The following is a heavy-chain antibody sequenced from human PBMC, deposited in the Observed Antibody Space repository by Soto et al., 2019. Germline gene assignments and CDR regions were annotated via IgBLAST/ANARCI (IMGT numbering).Heavy chain of an antibody. J-gene: IGHJ4*02. CDR2: IYLDDDK. CDR1: GFSLSTTRVG. CDR3: AHTLVAGLGYYFDY. D-gene: IGHD6-19*01. V-gene: IGHV2-5*02. Sequence: QITLKESGPTLVKPTQTLTLTCTFSGFSLSTTRVGVGWIRQPPGKALEWLALIYLDDDKRYSPFLKSRLTITKDPSKNQVVLTMTNMDPMDTATYFCAHTLVAGLGYYFDYWGQGTLVTVSS.